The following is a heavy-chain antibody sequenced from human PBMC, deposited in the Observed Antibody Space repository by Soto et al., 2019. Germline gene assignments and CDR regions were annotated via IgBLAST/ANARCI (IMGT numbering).Heavy chain of an antibody. J-gene: IGHJ5*02. CDR1: GGSVSSADYY. Sequence: SETLSLTCTVSGGSVSSADYYWSWVRQPPGKGLEWIGYIYYSGTTYYKPSLKSRASISMDKSRNQFSVRLTSVTAADTAVYFCARGDRYSGSFSDYFDPWGQGTLVTVSS. CDR2: IYYSGTT. V-gene: IGHV4-30-4*01. CDR3: ARGDRYSGSFSDYFDP. D-gene: IGHD1-26*01.